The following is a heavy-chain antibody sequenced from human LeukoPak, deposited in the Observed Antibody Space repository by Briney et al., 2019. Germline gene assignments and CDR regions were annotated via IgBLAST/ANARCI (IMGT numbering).Heavy chain of an antibody. Sequence: PSETLSLTCSVSGGSISDFYWGWIRQPAGKGLEWIGRIYSSGNTNYNSSLKGRVTMSLDASKNQISLKLRSVTTADTAVYYCARNSGDYWGQGTLVTVSS. V-gene: IGHV4-4*07. CDR3: ARNSGDY. CDR2: IYSSGNT. J-gene: IGHJ4*02. CDR1: GGSISDFY. D-gene: IGHD4-23*01.